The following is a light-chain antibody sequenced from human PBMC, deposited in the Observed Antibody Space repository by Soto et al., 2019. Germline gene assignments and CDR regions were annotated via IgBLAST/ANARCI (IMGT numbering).Light chain of an antibody. J-gene: IGLJ1*01. CDR2: DVS. CDR1: SSDVGGYDF. Sequence: QSALTQPASVSGSPGQSITICCTGSSSDVGGYDFVSWYQHHPGKAPRLMIFDVSNRPSAVSNRFSGSKSGNTASLTISGLQAEDEGDYYCASYTSRSTLVFGTGTKLTVL. CDR3: ASYTSRSTLV. V-gene: IGLV2-14*03.